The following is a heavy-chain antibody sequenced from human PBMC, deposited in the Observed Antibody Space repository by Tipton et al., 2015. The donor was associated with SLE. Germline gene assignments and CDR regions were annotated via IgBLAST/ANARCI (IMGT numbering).Heavy chain of an antibody. J-gene: IGHJ4*02. Sequence: SLRLSCAASGFTFSSYAMHWVRQAPGKGLEWVAVISYDGSNKYYADSVKGRFTISRDNSKNTLYLQMSSLRAEDTAVYYCVKDSGFLEPPGYWGQGTLVTVSS. CDR3: VKDSGFLEPPGY. CDR2: ISYDGSNK. V-gene: IGHV3-30*14. CDR1: GFTFSSYA. D-gene: IGHD3-3*01.